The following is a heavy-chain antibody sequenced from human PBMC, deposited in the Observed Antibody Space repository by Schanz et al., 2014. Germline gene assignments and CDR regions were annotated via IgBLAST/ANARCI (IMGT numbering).Heavy chain of an antibody. Sequence: VQLVESGGGLVKPGGSLRLSCAASGFTFSNTWMSWVRQAPGKGLECISYISSRGTTIYYADSVKGRFTISRDNAENSLYLQMSSLRAEDTAVYYCASSSYRLLSYYYAMDVWGQGTTVTVSS. CDR3: ASSSYRLLSYYYAMDV. CDR2: ISSRGTTI. CDR1: GFTFSNTW. V-gene: IGHV3-11*01. J-gene: IGHJ6*02. D-gene: IGHD1-26*01.